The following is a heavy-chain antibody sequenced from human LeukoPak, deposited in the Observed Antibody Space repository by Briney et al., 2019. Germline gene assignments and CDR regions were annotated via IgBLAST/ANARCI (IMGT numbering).Heavy chain of an antibody. CDR1: GFTFSSYL. D-gene: IGHD3-10*01. CDR2: IKQDGSEK. V-gene: IGHV3-7*01. Sequence: GGSLRLSCAASGFTFSSYLMSWVRQAPGKGLEWVANIKQDGSEKYYVDSVKGRFTISRENAKNSLYLQMNSLSAEDTAVYYCAREKNYYGSSSECYMDVWGKGTTVTISS. CDR3: AREKNYYGSSSECYMDV. J-gene: IGHJ6*03.